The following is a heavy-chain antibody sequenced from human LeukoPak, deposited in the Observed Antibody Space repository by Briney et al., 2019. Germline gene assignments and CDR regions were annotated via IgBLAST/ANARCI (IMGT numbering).Heavy chain of an antibody. CDR2: ITSSGVST. CDR3: ARCGYSYGCDY. CDR1: GFTFSSYG. V-gene: IGHV3-23*01. Sequence: GASLRLSCAASGFTFSSYGMSWVRQAPGKGLEWVSSITSSGVSTYYADSVKGRFTISRDNYKNTLFLQMNSLRAEDTAVYYCARCGYSYGCDYWGQGTLVTVSS. D-gene: IGHD5-18*01. J-gene: IGHJ4*02.